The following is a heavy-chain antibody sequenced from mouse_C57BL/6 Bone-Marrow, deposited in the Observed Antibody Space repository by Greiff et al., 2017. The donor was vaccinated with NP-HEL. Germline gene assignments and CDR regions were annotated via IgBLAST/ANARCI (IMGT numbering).Heavy chain of an antibody. CDR1: GYTFTSNW. CDR2: INPSNGGT. V-gene: IGHV1-53*01. Sequence: QVQLQQPGTELVKPGASVKLPCKASGYTFTSNWMHWVRQRPGQGLEWIRNINPSNGGTNYNEKFKSKATLTVDKSSSTAYMQLSSLTSEDSAVYYCARDSGYAFDYWGQGTTLTVSS. J-gene: IGHJ2*01. CDR3: ARDSGYAFDY. D-gene: IGHD3-2*02.